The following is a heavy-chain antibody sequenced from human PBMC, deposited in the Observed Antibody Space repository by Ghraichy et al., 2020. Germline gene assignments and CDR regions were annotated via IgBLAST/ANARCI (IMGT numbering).Heavy chain of an antibody. CDR1: GFTVSSNY. D-gene: IGHD2-2*01. V-gene: IGHV3-53*01. CDR3: ARDLRPAAISTGDY. CDR2: IYSGGST. Sequence: GGSLRLSCAASGFTVSSNYMSWVRQAPGKRLEWVSVIYSGGSTYYADSVKGRFTISRDNSKNTLYLQMNSLRAEDTAVYYCARDLRPAAISTGDYWGQGTLVTVSS. J-gene: IGHJ4*02.